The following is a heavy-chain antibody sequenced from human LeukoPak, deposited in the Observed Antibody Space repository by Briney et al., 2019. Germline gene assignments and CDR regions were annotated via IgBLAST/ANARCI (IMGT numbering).Heavy chain of an antibody. CDR3: ARDAGSGENWFDP. CDR1: GGTFSSYA. J-gene: IGHJ5*02. Sequence: ASVKVSCKASGGTFSSYAISWVRQAPGQGLEWMGGIIPIFGTANYTQKLQGRVTMTTDTSTSTAYMELRSLRSDDTAVYYCARDAGSGENWFDPWGQGTLVTVSS. D-gene: IGHD3-10*01. CDR2: IIPIFGTA. V-gene: IGHV1-69*05.